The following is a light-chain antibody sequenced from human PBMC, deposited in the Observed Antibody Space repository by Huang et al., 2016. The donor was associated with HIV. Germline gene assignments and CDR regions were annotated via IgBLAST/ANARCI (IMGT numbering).Light chain of an antibody. CDR1: QSLMHSNGYNY. CDR3: MQALQTPYA. CDR2: LGA. Sequence: DIVMTQSPLSLPVTPGEPASMSCRCSQSLMHSNGYNYLDWYLQKTGQSPQPLIYLGAKRVSGVTDVFSGSGSDTDCTLKSSRVDAEDVGAYYCMQALQTPYAFGQGAKLEI. J-gene: IGKJ2*01. V-gene: IGKV2-28*01.